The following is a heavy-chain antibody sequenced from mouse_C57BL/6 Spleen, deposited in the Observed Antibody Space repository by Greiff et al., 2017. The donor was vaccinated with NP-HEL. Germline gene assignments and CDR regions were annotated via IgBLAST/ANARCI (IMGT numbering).Heavy chain of an antibody. CDR2: ILPGCGSN. CDR3: ARRGFGGAMDY. J-gene: IGHJ4*01. Sequence: VTLVESGAELMQPGDSVKLSCKATGYTFTGYWIEWVKQRPGHGLEWIGEILPGCGSNKYNEKFKGKATFTADTSSNTAYMQLSSLTTEDSAIDYCARRGFGGAMDYWGQGTSVTVSS. CDR1: GYTFTGYW. V-gene: IGHV1-9*01.